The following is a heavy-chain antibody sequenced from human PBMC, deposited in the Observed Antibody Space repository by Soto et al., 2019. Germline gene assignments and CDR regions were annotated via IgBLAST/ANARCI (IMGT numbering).Heavy chain of an antibody. CDR3: AKDRQGSSSRYWSEVGGV. D-gene: IGHD6-13*01. J-gene: IGHJ6*02. V-gene: IGHV3-23*01. Sequence: EVQLLESGGGLVQPGGSLRLSCAASGFTFSSYAMSWVRQAPGKGLEWVSAISGGGGSTYYADSVKGRFTISRDNSKNALYLQMNSLRAEDTAVYYCAKDRQGSSSRYWSEVGGVWGQGTTVTVSS. CDR1: GFTFSSYA. CDR2: ISGGGGST.